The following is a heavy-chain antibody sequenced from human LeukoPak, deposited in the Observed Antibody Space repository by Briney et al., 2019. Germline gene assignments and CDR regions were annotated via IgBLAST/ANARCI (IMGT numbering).Heavy chain of an antibody. V-gene: IGHV1-69*13. CDR1: GNSFSSDA. D-gene: IGHD6-6*01. CDR2: IIPTFRRT. Sequence: SVKVSCKASGNSFSSDATSWVRQAPGQGLEWMGGIIPTFRRTSYSQKFQGRLTIIADESTSTAYMELSSLRAEDTAVYYCAREGRIAARQSVRYFDYWGQGTLVTVSS. CDR3: AREGRIAARQSVRYFDY. J-gene: IGHJ4*02.